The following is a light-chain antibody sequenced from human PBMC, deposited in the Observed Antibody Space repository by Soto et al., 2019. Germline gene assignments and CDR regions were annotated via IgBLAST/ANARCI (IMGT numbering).Light chain of an antibody. CDR3: QQRSNWPAG. CDR1: KSVSSY. J-gene: IGKJ1*01. CDR2: DAS. Sequence: EIVLTQSPATLSLSHGERATLSCRASKSVSSYLAWYQKKPGQAPRLLIYDASNRATGIPARFSGSGSGTDFTLTISSLEPEDFAVYYCQQRSNWPAGFGQGTKVDIK. V-gene: IGKV3-11*01.